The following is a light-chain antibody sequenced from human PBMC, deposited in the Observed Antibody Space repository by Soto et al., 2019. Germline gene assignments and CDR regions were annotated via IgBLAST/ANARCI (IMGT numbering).Light chain of an antibody. CDR1: QSITTY. CDR2: AAS. Sequence: DIPMTQSPSSLSAPVGDRVTITCRASQSITTYLNWYQQKPGKAPKLLIYAASTLQSGVPSRFSSSGSGTDFTLTISSLQPEDFATYYCQQSFSNLLYTFGQGTKVEI. CDR3: QQSFSNLLYT. V-gene: IGKV1-39*01. J-gene: IGKJ2*01.